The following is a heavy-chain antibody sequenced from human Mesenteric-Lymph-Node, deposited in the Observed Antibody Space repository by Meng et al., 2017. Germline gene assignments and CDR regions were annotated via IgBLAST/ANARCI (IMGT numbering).Heavy chain of an antibody. CDR2: IYNSGRT. CDR3: AREAYCTGGGCYNWFDP. D-gene: IGHD2-15*01. J-gene: IGHJ5*02. Sequence: SETLSLTCGVSGCSISSGYYWGWIRQPPGKGLEWIGSIYNSGRTHYNPSLKSRVTTSVDTSKNQFSLKLTSVTAADTAVYYCAREAYCTGGGCYNWFDPWGQGTLVTVSS. V-gene: IGHV4-38-2*02. CDR1: GCSISSGYY.